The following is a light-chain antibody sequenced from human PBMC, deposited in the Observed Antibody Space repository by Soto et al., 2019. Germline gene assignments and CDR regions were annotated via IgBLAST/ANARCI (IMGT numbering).Light chain of an antibody. CDR3: QNYNSAPIT. V-gene: IGKV1-27*01. CDR1: QAISNY. Sequence: DIQMTQSPSSLSASVGDRVTITCRASQAISNYLAWYQQKPGKVPKLLMYAASTLQSGVPSRFSGSGSVTDFTLTISSLQPEDVATYYCQNYNSAPITFGQGTRLAIK. CDR2: AAS. J-gene: IGKJ5*01.